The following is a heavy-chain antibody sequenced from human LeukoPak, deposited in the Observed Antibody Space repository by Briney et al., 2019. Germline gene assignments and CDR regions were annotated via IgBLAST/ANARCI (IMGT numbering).Heavy chain of an antibody. Sequence: PSETLSLTCTVSGGSISTNSYSWGWIRQPPGKGLEWIGSIYYSGSSYYNPSLKSRVTISVDTSKSQFSLKLRSVTTADTAVYYCARHAKSRSMVRGVIITYWFDPWGQGTLVTVSS. CDR2: IYYSGSS. J-gene: IGHJ5*02. CDR1: GGSISTNSYS. V-gene: IGHV4-39*01. CDR3: ARHAKSRSMVRGVIITYWFDP. D-gene: IGHD3-10*01.